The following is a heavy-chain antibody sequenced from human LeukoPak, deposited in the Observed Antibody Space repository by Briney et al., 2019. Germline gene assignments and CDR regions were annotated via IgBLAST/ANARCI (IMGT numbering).Heavy chain of an antibody. D-gene: IGHD3-9*01. CDR1: GFTFSTYG. J-gene: IGHJ4*02. CDR2: TSFDGSNQ. Sequence: GGSLRLSCAASGFTFSTYGMHWVRQAPGKGLEWVAVTSFDGSNQYYGDSVKGRFTISRDNFKSTLFLQMNSLRAEDTVVYYCAKGIRDFSWLPSFDWWGQGILVTVSS. V-gene: IGHV3-30*18. CDR3: AKGIRDFSWLPSFDW.